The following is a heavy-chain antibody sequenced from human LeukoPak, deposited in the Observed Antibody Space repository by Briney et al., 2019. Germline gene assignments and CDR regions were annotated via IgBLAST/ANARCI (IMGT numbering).Heavy chain of an antibody. V-gene: IGHV3-23*01. CDR2: ISGSGGST. D-gene: IGHD1-7*01. CDR1: GFTFSSYA. CDR3: AKSGMAYTPWEDWNYPLLGY. J-gene: IGHJ4*02. Sequence: PGGSLRLSCAASGFTFSSYAMSWVRQAPGKGLEWVSAISGSGGSTYYADSVKGRFTISRDNSKNTLYLQMNSLRAEDTAVYYCAKSGMAYTPWEDWNYPLLGYWGQGALVTVSS.